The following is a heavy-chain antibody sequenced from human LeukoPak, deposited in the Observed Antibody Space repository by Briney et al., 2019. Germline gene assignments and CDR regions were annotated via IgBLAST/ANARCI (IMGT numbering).Heavy chain of an antibody. CDR2: INHSGST. V-gene: IGHV4-34*01. J-gene: IGHJ5*02. CDR3: ARGRTIFGVVSNWFDP. Sequence: QSSETLSLTCAVYGGSFSGYYWSWIRQPPGKGLEWIGEINHSGSTNYNPSLKSRVSISVDTSKNQFSLKLSSVTAADTAVYYCARGRTIFGVVSNWFDPWGQGTLVTVSS. CDR1: GGSFSGYY. D-gene: IGHD3-3*01.